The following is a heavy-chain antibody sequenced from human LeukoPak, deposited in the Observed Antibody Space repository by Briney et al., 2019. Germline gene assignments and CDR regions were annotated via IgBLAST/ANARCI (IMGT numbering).Heavy chain of an antibody. Sequence: GGSLRLSCAASGFTFSSYAMHWVRQAPGKGPEWVAVISYDGSNKYHADSVKGRFTISRDNSKNTLYLQMNSLRAEDTAVYYCARESLPAFDYWGQGTLVTVSS. CDR2: ISYDGSNK. J-gene: IGHJ4*02. V-gene: IGHV3-30*04. CDR1: GFTFSSYA. CDR3: ARESLPAFDY.